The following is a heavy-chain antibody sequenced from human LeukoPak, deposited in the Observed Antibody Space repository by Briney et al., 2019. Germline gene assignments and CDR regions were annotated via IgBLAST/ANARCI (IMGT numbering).Heavy chain of an antibody. CDR3: ARDDPLFWLDP. CDR2: IYYSGST. CDR1: GGSISSGGYY. V-gene: IGHV4-31*03. Sequence: NASQTLSLTCTVSGGSISSGGYYWSWIRQHPGKGLEWIGYIYYSGSTYYNPSLKSRVTISVDTSKNQFSLKLSSVTAADTAVYYCARDDPLFWLDPWGQGTLVTVSS. J-gene: IGHJ5*02.